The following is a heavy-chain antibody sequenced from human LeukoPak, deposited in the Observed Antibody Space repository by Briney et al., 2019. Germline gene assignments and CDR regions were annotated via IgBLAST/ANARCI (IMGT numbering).Heavy chain of an antibody. CDR3: ARDRLRYFDWLPGDAFDI. D-gene: IGHD3-9*01. CDR2: IKQDGSEK. V-gene: IGHV3-7*01. J-gene: IGHJ3*02. CDR1: GFTFSSYW. Sequence: PGGSLRLSCAASGFTFSSYWMSWVRQAPGKGLEWVANIKQDGSEKYYVDSVKGRFTISRDNAKNSLYLQMNSLRAEDTAVYYCARDRLRYFDWLPGDAFDIWGQGAMVTVSS.